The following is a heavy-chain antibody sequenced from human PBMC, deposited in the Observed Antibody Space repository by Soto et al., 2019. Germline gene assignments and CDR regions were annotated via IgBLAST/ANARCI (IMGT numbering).Heavy chain of an antibody. Sequence: QVQLVESGGGVVQPGRSLRLSCAASGFTFSSYGMHWVRQAPGKGLEWVAAISYDGSNKYYADSVKGRFTISRDNSKNTLYLQMNSLRAEDTAVYYCEKEIWSGPMDVWGKGTTVTVSS. CDR3: EKEIWSGPMDV. CDR1: GFTFSSYG. D-gene: IGHD3-3*01. CDR2: ISYDGSNK. V-gene: IGHV3-30*18. J-gene: IGHJ6*04.